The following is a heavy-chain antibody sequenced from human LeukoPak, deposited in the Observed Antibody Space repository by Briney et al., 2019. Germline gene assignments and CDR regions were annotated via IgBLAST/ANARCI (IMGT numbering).Heavy chain of an antibody. J-gene: IGHJ6*02. CDR2: IYTSGST. CDR1: GGSISSYY. Sequence: PSETLSLTCTVSGGSISSYYWSWIRQPAGKGLEWIGRIYTSGSTNYNPSLKSRVTMSVDTSKNQFSLKLSSVTAADTAVYYCARDSEQLVPNYYYGMDVWGQGTTVTVFS. V-gene: IGHV4-4*07. D-gene: IGHD6-6*01. CDR3: ARDSEQLVPNYYYGMDV.